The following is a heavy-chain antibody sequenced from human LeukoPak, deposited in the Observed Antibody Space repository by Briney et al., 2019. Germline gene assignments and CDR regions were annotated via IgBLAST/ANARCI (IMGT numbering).Heavy chain of an antibody. J-gene: IGHJ6*04. V-gene: IGHV4-30-2*01. Sequence: NPSETLSLTCAVSGGSISSGGYSWSWIRQPPGKGLEWIGYIYHSGSTYYNPSLKSRVTISVDRSKNQFSLKLSSVTAADTAVYYCAGANKGGSGTPQMDVWGKGTTVTVSS. CDR1: GGSISSGGYS. CDR3: AGANKGGSGTPQMDV. D-gene: IGHD3-10*01. CDR2: IYHSGST.